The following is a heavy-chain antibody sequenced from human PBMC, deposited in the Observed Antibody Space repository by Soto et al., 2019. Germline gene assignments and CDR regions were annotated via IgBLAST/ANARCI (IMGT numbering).Heavy chain of an antibody. V-gene: IGHV4-39*01. CDR2: IYYSGST. CDR1: GGSISSSSYY. CDR3: ARRGIRQLAGGFDY. J-gene: IGHJ4*02. D-gene: IGHD6-6*01. Sequence: SETLSLTCTVSGGSISSSSYYWGWIRQPPGKGLEWIGSIYYSGSTYYNPSLKSRVTISVDTSKNQFSLKLSSVTAADTAVYYCARRGIRQLAGGFDYWGQGTLVTVSS.